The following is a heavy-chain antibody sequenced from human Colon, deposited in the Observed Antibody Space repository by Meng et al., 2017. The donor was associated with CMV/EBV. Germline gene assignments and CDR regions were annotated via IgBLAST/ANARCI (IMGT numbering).Heavy chain of an antibody. J-gene: IGHJ5*02. CDR2: ISGNSNYK. Sequence: GGSLRLSCAASGFSFSSYTMNWVRQAPGKGLEWLSSISGNSNYKYYADSVKGRFTISRDNTNNTLYLQMDSLRDEDTAVYYCARDLYSNPQNYFDPWGQGTLVTVSS. V-gene: IGHV3-21*06. CDR1: GFSFSSYT. CDR3: ARDLYSNPQNYFDP. D-gene: IGHD4-11*01.